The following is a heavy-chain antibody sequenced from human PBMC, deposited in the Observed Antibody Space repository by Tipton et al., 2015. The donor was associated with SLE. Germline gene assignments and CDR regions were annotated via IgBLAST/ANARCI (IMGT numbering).Heavy chain of an antibody. V-gene: IGHV4-61*03. J-gene: IGHJ6*03. D-gene: IGHD6-13*01. CDR1: GGSISSGDYS. CDR2: ISYSGST. Sequence: TLSLTCAVSGGSISSGDYSWSWIRQPPGKGLEWIGYISYSGSTNYNPSLKSRVTISLDTSKNHFSLKLSSVTAADTAVYYCARSSRGYYYYMDVWGKGTTVTVSS. CDR3: ARSSRGYYYYMDV.